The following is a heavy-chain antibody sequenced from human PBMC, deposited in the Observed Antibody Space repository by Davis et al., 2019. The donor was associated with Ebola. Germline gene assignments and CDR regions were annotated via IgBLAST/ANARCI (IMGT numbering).Heavy chain of an antibody. Sequence: ASVKVSYKASGYTFTSNGINWVRQAPGQGLEWMGWISAYNGNTNYAQKLQGRVTMTTDTSTSTAYMELRSLRSDDTAVYYCARQGAPYSAPANWGQGTLVTVSS. V-gene: IGHV1-18*01. CDR3: ARQGAPYSAPAN. CDR2: ISAYNGNT. J-gene: IGHJ4*02. CDR1: GYTFTSNG. D-gene: IGHD1-26*01.